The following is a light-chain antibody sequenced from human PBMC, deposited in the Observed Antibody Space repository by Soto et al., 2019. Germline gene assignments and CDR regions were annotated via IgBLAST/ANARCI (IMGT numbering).Light chain of an antibody. CDR3: SSYTSRSTVV. CDR1: SSDVGGYNY. Sequence: QSALTQPASMSGSPGQSITISCTGTSSDVGGYNYASWYQRHPGKAPKLMIYDVSNRPSGVSNRFSGSKSGNTASLTISGLQAEDEADYYCSSYTSRSTVVFGGGTKLTVL. CDR2: DVS. J-gene: IGLJ2*01. V-gene: IGLV2-14*01.